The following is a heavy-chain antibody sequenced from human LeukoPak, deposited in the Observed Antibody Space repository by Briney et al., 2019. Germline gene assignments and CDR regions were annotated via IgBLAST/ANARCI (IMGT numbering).Heavy chain of an antibody. V-gene: IGHV3-7*01. CDR2: IKQDGSEK. D-gene: IGHD2-15*01. J-gene: IGHJ5*02. CDR1: GFTFSSYW. Sequence: GGSLRLSCAASGFTFSSYWMSWVRQAPGKGLEWVANIKQDGSEKYYVDSVKGRFTISRDNAKNSLYLQMNSLRAEDTAVYYCAREVENCSGGSCYSRNWFDPWGQGTPVTVSS. CDR3: AREVENCSGGSCYSRNWFDP.